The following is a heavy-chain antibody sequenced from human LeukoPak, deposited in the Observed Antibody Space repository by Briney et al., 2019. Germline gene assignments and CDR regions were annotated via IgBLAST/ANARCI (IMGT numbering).Heavy chain of an antibody. CDR2: ISYDGSNK. Sequence: GGSLRLSCAASGFTFSSYSMNWVRQAPGKGLEWVAVISYDGSNKYYADSVKGRFTISRDNSKNTLYLQMNSLRAEDTAVYYCARDPLSITMVRGHYYYGMDVWGQGTTVTVSS. CDR3: ARDPLSITMVRGHYYYGMDV. CDR1: GFTFSSYS. D-gene: IGHD3-10*01. J-gene: IGHJ6*02. V-gene: IGHV3-30*03.